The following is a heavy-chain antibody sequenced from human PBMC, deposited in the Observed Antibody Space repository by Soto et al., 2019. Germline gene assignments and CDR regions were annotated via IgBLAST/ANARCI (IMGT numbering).Heavy chain of an antibody. Sequence: QVQLQESGPGLVKPSETLSLTCTVSGGSVSSGSYYWNWIRQPPGKGREWIGYIYYSGSTSYNPSLKSRVTISVDTSKNHFSLKLTSVTAADTAVYYCARDSYNWNFFYWGQGTLVTVSS. CDR2: IYYSGST. V-gene: IGHV4-61*03. CDR1: GGSVSSGSYY. J-gene: IGHJ4*02. CDR3: ARDSYNWNFFY. D-gene: IGHD1-1*01.